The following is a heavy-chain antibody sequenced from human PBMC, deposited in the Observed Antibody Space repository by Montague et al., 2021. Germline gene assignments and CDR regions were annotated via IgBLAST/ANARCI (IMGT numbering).Heavy chain of an antibody. D-gene: IGHD3-10*01. CDR1: GGSISSSPFY. V-gene: IGHV4-39*01. CDR3: ARAGPRTYGGDSLDY. J-gene: IGHJ4*02. CDR2: NYYRGNT. Sequence: SETLSLTCTVSGGSISSSPFYWGWIRQSPGKGLEWIGSNYYRGNTYYNPSLKSRVSLSIDTSKNQFSLKMNSVTAADTAVYYCARAGPRTYGGDSLDYWGQRALVTVSS.